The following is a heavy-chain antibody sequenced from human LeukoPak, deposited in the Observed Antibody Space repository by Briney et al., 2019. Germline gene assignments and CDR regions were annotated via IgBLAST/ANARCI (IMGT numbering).Heavy chain of an antibody. CDR2: ISAYNGNT. Sequence: VASVKVSCKASAYTFTSYGISWVRQAPGQGLEWMGWISAYNGNTNYAQKLQGRVTMTTDTSTSTACMELRSLRSDDTAVYYCARASGSYPNPVDYWGQGTLVTVSS. CDR1: AYTFTSYG. CDR3: ARASGSYPNPVDY. V-gene: IGHV1-18*01. J-gene: IGHJ4*02. D-gene: IGHD1-26*01.